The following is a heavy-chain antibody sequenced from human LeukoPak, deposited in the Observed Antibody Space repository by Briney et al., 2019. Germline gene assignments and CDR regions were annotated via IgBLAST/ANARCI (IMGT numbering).Heavy chain of an antibody. V-gene: IGHV4-34*01. CDR3: ARGGHSIDY. CDR1: GGSFSGYY. CDR2: INHSGST. J-gene: IGHJ4*02. D-gene: IGHD6-13*01. Sequence: PSETLSLTCAVYGGSFSGYYWSWIRQPPGKGLEWIGEINHSGSTNYNPSLKSRVTISVDTYNNQFSLKLSSVTAADTAVYYCARGGHSIDYWGQGTLVTVSS.